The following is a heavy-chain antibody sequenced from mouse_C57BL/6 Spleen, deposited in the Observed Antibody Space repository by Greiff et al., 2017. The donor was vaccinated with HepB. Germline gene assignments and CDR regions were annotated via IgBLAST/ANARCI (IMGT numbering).Heavy chain of an antibody. V-gene: IGHV1-82*01. D-gene: IGHD2-3*01. CDR3: ASDGYYGYFDV. J-gene: IGHJ1*03. CDR1: GYAFSSSW. CDR2: IYPGDGDT. Sequence: LQESGPELVKPGASVKISCKASGYAFSSSWMNWVKQRPGKGLEWIGRIYPGDGDTNYNGKFKGKATLTADKSSSTAYMQLSSLTSEDSAVYFCASDGYYGYFDVWGTGTTVTVSS.